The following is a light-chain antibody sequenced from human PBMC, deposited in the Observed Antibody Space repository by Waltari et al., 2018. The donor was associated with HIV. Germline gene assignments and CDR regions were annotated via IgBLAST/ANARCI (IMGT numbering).Light chain of an antibody. CDR2: GNS. CDR1: NSNIGAGYD. CDR3: QSYDNTLREKV. J-gene: IGLJ3*02. Sequence: QSVLTQPPSVSGAPGQRVTIPCTGSNSNIGAGYDVHWYQQLPGTAPKLLIYGNSHRPAGVPDRFSGAKSGTSASLAITGLQAEDEAEYYCQSYDNTLREKVFGGGTKLAVL. V-gene: IGLV1-40*01.